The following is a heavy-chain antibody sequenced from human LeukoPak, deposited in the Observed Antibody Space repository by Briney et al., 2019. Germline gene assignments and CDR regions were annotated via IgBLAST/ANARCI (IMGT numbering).Heavy chain of an antibody. CDR3: VRDSDYQRISTDRYAHYDARDF. CDR1: GFTFRSYS. D-gene: IGHD3-16*01. Sequence: GGSLRLSCAVSGFTFRSYSMNWVRQAPRKGLEWVVNIKADGSVKHYIDSMEGRFSISRDNARSSLYLQMNSLRAEDTAVYYCVRDSDYQRISTDRYAHYDARDFWGHGTMVAVSS. CDR2: IKADGSVK. J-gene: IGHJ3*01. V-gene: IGHV3-7*01.